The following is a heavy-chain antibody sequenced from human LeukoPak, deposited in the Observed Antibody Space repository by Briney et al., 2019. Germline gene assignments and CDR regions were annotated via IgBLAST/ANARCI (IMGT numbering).Heavy chain of an antibody. CDR3: GHMYERSAYDY. V-gene: IGHV3-74*01. CDR1: GFTFSSYW. Sequence: GGSLRLSCAASGFTFSSYWMHWVRQAPGKGLVWVSRINSDGSSTSYADSVKGRFTISRDNSKNTLFLQMNSLRAEDTAVYYCGHMYERSAYDYWAQGTLVTVSS. D-gene: IGHD3-22*01. CDR2: INSDGSST. J-gene: IGHJ4*02.